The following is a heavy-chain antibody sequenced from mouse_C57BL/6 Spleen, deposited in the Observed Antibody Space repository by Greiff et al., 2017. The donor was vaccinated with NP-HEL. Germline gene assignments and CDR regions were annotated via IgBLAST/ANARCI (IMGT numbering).Heavy chain of an antibody. D-gene: IGHD4-1*01. CDR1: GYTFTSYW. V-gene: IGHV1-64*01. CDR2: IHPNSGST. Sequence: QVQLQQSGAELVKPGASVKLSCKASGYTFTSYWMHWVKQRPGQGLEWIGMIHPNSGSTNYNEKFKSKATLTVDKSSSTAYMQLSSLTSEDSAVYYCASLLTGTDWYFDVWGTGTTVTVSS. J-gene: IGHJ1*03. CDR3: ASLLTGTDWYFDV.